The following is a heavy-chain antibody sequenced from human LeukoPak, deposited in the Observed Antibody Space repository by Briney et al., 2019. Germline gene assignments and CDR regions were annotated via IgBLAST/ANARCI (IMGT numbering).Heavy chain of an antibody. J-gene: IGHJ3*02. Sequence: PSETLFLTCTVSGGSISSYYWSWIRQPPGKGMEWNGYIYYSWSTNYNPSLKSRVTISVDTSKNQFSLNLSSVTAADTAVYYCARHFDPHGSDAFDIWGQGTMVTVSS. CDR2: IYYSWST. CDR1: GGSISSYY. V-gene: IGHV4-59*01. CDR3: ARHFDPHGSDAFDI. D-gene: IGHD3-3*02.